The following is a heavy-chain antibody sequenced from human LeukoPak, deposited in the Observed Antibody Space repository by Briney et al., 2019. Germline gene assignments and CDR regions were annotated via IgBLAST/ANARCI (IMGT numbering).Heavy chain of an antibody. CDR1: GFTFSTYG. D-gene: IGHD3-22*01. CDR3: AKDRVINYYDSSGYWGAFDI. V-gene: IGHV3-23*01. Sequence: GRSLRLSCAASGFTFSTYGMHWVRQAPGKGLEWVSAISGSGGSTHYADSVKGRFTISRVNSKNTLYLQMNSLRAEDTAVYYCAKDRVINYYDSSGYWGAFDIWGQGTMVTVSS. CDR2: ISGSGGST. J-gene: IGHJ3*02.